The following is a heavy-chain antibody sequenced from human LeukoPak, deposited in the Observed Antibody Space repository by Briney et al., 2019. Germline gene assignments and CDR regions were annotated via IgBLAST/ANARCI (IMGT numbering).Heavy chain of an antibody. J-gene: IGHJ4*02. V-gene: IGHV3-7*01. CDR2: IKQDGSAK. CDR3: ARGWFFDY. D-gene: IGHD3-9*01. CDR1: RFTFSSYW. Sequence: GGSLRLSCAASRFTFSSYWMSWVRQAPGKGLEWVANIKQDGSAKYYVDSVKGLFTISRDNAKNSLYLQMNSLRAEDTAVYYCARGWFFDYWGQGTLVTVSS.